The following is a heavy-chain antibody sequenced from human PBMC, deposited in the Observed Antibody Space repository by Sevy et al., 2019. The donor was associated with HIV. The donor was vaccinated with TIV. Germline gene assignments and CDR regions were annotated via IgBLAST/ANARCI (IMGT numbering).Heavy chain of an antibody. CDR3: TRWKAAQSIFDY. V-gene: IGHV3-49*04. CDR1: GFTFGDYC. Sequence: GGSLRLSCTASGFTFGDYCMSWVRQAPEKGLEWVAFVKSDVYGGTVDHAASVRGRFVISRDDSKTIAYLQMNDLKTEDTGVYYCTRWKAAQSIFDYWGQGALVTVSS. J-gene: IGHJ4*02. CDR2: VKSDVYGGTV. D-gene: IGHD6-13*01.